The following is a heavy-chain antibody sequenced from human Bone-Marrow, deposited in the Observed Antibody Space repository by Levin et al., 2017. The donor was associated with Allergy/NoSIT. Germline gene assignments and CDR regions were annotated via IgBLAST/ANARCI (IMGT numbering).Heavy chain of an antibody. J-gene: IGHJ4*02. CDR3: ARAYYDYVWGSYRYHYFDY. CDR2: IYYSGST. CDR1: GGSISSYY. Sequence: SETLSLTCTVSGGSISSYYWSWIRQPPGKGLEWIGYIYYSGSTNYNPSLKSRVTISVDTSKNQFSLKLSSVTAADTAVYYCARAYYDYVWGSYRYHYFDYWGQGTLVTVSS. D-gene: IGHD3-16*02. V-gene: IGHV4-59*01.